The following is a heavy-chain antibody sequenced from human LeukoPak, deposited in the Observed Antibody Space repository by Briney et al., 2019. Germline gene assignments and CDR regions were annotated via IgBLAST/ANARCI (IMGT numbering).Heavy chain of an antibody. Sequence: GGSLRLSCAASGFTVSSNYMSWVRQAPGKGLEWVSVIYSGGSTYYADSVKGRFTISRDNSKNTLYLRMNSLRAEDTAVYYCARAEGGNLAFDIWGQGTMVTVSS. CDR2: IYSGGST. CDR3: ARAEGGNLAFDI. J-gene: IGHJ3*02. V-gene: IGHV3-53*01. CDR1: GFTVSSNY. D-gene: IGHD4-23*01.